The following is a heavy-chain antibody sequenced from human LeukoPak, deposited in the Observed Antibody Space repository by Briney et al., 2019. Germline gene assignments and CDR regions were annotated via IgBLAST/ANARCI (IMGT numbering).Heavy chain of an antibody. CDR3: ARQIRTNYRDQSGYMDV. J-gene: IGHJ6*03. V-gene: IGHV4-59*08. D-gene: IGHD2-8*01. CDR1: GGSISSYY. Sequence: SETLSLTCTLSGGSISSYYWNWIRPAPGKGMEWIGLIYYSGTTNYNPALKSRLTISVDTSKNQFSLNLTSVTAADTAVYFCARQIRTNYRDQSGYMDVWGKGTTVSVS. CDR2: IYYSGTT.